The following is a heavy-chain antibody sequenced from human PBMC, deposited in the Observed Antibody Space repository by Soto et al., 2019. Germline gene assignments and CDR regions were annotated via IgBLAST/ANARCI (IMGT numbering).Heavy chain of an antibody. V-gene: IGHV1-3*05. CDR2: INAGNGNT. CDR3: XXXVXXPXDFDY. J-gene: IGHJ4*02. Sequence: QVQLVQSGAEEKKPGASVKVSCKASGYTFTGYAMHWVRQAPGQRLEWMGWINAGNGNTKYSQKFQGRVTITRDTXXXXXXXXXXXXXXXXXXXXXXXXXVXXPXDFDYWGQGTLVTVSS. CDR1: GYTFTGYA.